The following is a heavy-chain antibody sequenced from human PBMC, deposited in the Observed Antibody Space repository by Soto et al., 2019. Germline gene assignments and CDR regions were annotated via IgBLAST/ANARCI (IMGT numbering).Heavy chain of an antibody. CDR3: AVSYCSSTSCYTTMNDY. Sequence: ASVKVSCKASGYTFSGYDINWVRQAAGQGLEWMGWMNPNTGDTDYAPRFQGRVTMTRKVSITTAYMELSSLRSEDTAVYYCAVSYCSSTSCYTTMNDYWGQGTLVTVSS. CDR1: GYTFSGYD. V-gene: IGHV1-8*01. CDR2: MNPNTGDT. D-gene: IGHD2-2*02. J-gene: IGHJ4*02.